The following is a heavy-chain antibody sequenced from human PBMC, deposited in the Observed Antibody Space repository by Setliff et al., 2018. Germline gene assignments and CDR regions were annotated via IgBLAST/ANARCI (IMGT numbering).Heavy chain of an antibody. D-gene: IGHD1-7*01. CDR2: INAGNGNT. Sequence: ASVKVSCKASGYIFTYYAIHWVRQAPGQRLEWMGWINAGNGNTKYSQKFQGRVTITRDTSASTAYMELSSLTSEDTAVYYCARGPAGTYAFDIWGQGTMVTVSS. V-gene: IGHV1-3*01. CDR1: GYIFTYYA. J-gene: IGHJ3*02. CDR3: ARGPAGTYAFDI.